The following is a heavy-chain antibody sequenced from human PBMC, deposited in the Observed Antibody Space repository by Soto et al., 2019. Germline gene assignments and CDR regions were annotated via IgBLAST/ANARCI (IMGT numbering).Heavy chain of an antibody. CDR2: IYDRGAT. CDR3: ARHWHDLSVGY. D-gene: IGHD1-1*01. Sequence: SETLSLTCTVSGGSIRSYYGGWIRQPPGKGLEWIGYIYDRGATNYNPSLKSRVTTSVDTSKNKFSLKLSSVTAADTAVYYCARHWHDLSVGYWGPGTLVTVSS. J-gene: IGHJ4*02. CDR1: GGSIRSYY. V-gene: IGHV4-59*08.